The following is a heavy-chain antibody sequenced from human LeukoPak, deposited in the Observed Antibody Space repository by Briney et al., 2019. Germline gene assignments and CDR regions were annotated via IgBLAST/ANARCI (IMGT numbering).Heavy chain of an antibody. CDR2: IIPILGIA. D-gene: IGHD3-16*01. J-gene: IGHJ4*02. CDR1: GGTFSSYA. V-gene: IGHV1-69*04. Sequence: LVKVSCKAYGGTFSSYAIRWVRQAPGQGLEWMGRIIPILGIANYAQKFQGRVTITADKSTSTAYMELSSLRSEDTAVYYCATFAGWLTPFEYWGPGTLVAVSS. CDR3: ATFAGWLTPFEY.